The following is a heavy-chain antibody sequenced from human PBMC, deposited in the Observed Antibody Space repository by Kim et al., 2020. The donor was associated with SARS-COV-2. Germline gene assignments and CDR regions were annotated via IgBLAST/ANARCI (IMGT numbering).Heavy chain of an antibody. D-gene: IGHD3-10*01. J-gene: IGHJ3*02. V-gene: IGHV1-69*13. CDR1: GGTFSSYA. Sequence: SVKVSCKASGGTFSSYAISWVRQAPGQGLEWMGGIIPIFGTANYAQKFQGRVTITADESTSTAYMELSSLRSEDTAVYYCARDPYYGSGSITPPLYAFDIWGQGTMVTVSS. CDR2: IIPIFGTA. CDR3: ARDPYYGSGSITPPLYAFDI.